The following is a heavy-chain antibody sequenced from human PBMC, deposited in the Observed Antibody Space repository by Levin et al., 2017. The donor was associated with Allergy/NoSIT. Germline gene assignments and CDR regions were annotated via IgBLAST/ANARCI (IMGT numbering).Heavy chain of an antibody. CDR3: ARGRGDRAARTDYWYFDR. CDR1: GFTFSSYD. D-gene: IGHD6-6*01. V-gene: IGHV3-13*01. CDR2: IGTAGDT. Sequence: GGSLRLSCAASGFTFSSYDMYWVRQPTGKGLEWVSGIGTAGDTYYAGSVKGRFTVSRENAKNSFYLQMNSLRAGDTAVYYCARGRGDRAARTDYWYFDRWGRGTLVTVSS. J-gene: IGHJ2*01.